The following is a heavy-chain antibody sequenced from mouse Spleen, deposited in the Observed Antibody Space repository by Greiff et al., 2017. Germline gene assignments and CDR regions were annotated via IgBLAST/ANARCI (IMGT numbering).Heavy chain of an antibody. CDR3: APIYYGNPYAMDY. CDR2: IWSGGST. CDR1: GFSLTSYG. J-gene: IGHJ4*01. V-gene: IGHV2-2*01. D-gene: IGHD2-1*01. Sequence: QVQLKQSGPGLVQPSQSLSITCTVSGFSLTSYGVHWVRQSPGKGLEWLGVIWSGGSTDYNAAFISRLSISKDNSKSQVFFKMNSLQADDTAIYYCAPIYYGNPYAMDYWGQGTSVTVSS.